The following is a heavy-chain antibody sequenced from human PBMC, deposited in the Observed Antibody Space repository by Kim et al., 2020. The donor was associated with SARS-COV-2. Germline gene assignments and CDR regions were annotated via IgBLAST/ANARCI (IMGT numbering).Heavy chain of an antibody. J-gene: IGHJ6*02. CDR1: GYTFTSYA. CDR2: INTNTGNP. V-gene: IGHV7-4-1*02. D-gene: IGHD2-15*01. CDR3: ARGGGGGWYYYYYGMDV. Sequence: ASVKVSCKASGYTFTSYAMNWVRQAPGQGLEWMGWINTNTGNPTYAQGFTGRFVFSLDTSVSTAYLQISSLKAEDTAVYYCARGGGGGWYYYYYGMDVWGQGTTVTVSS.